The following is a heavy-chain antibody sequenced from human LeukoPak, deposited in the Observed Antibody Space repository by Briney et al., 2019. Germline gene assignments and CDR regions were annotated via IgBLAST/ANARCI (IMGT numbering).Heavy chain of an antibody. D-gene: IGHD3-10*01. CDR3: ARDRGYYGSVIYAYDAFDI. V-gene: IGHV3-7*03. CDR2: IKQDGTEK. Sequence: GGSLRLSCAVSGFTFSSYRMTWVRQAPGKGLEWVANIKQDGTEKNYVDSVKGRFTISRDNAKNSLHLQMNSLRAEDTAVYYCARDRGYYGSVIYAYDAFDIWGQGTMVTVSS. CDR1: GFTFSSYR. J-gene: IGHJ3*02.